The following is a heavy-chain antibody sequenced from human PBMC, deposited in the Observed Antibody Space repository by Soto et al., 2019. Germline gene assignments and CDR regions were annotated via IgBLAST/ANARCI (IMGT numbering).Heavy chain of an antibody. J-gene: IGHJ4*02. CDR2: IYYSGST. D-gene: IGHD2-21*02. CDR1: GGSISSSSYY. Sequence: QLQLQESGPGLVKPSETLSLTCTVSGGSISSSSYYWGWIRQPPGKGLEWIGSIYYSGSTYYNPSLKSRVTISVDTSTNQFSLKLSSVTAADTAVYYCARPYCGGDCYSPGGDYWGQGTLVTVSS. V-gene: IGHV4-39*01. CDR3: ARPYCGGDCYSPGGDY.